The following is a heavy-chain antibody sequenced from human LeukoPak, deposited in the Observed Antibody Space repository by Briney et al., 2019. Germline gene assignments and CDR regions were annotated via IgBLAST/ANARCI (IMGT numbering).Heavy chain of an antibody. Sequence: SETLSLTCTVSGGSISISSYYWGWVRQPPGEGLEWIGSITYSGNTYYNPSLKSRVTISVDTSNNQFSLQLYTVTAADTAVYYCAGQEQMEETSIQHGGQGTLVTVS. D-gene: IGHD6-13*01. V-gene: IGHV4-39*01. J-gene: IGHJ1*01. CDR2: ITYSGNT. CDR1: GGSISISSYY. CDR3: AGQEQMEETSIQH.